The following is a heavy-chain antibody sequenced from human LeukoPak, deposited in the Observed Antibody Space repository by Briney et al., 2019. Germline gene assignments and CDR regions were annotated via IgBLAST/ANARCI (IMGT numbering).Heavy chain of an antibody. CDR3: AKDQKRGWTILWFGELRSKGRVPAGGGPYYMDV. CDR2: ISGSGGST. D-gene: IGHD3-10*01. Sequence: GGSLRLSCAASGFTFSSYGMSWVRQAPGKGLEWVSAISGSGGSTYYADSVKGRFTISRDNSKNTLYLQMNSLRAEDTAVYYCAKDQKRGWTILWFGELRSKGRVPAGGGPYYMDVWGKGTTVTISS. J-gene: IGHJ6*03. V-gene: IGHV3-23*01. CDR1: GFTFSSYG.